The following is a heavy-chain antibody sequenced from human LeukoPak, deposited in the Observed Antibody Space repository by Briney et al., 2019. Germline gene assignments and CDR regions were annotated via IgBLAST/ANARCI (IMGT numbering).Heavy chain of an antibody. CDR1: GFTFSSYS. J-gene: IGHJ4*02. D-gene: IGHD6-13*01. Sequence: PGGSLRLSCAASGFTFSSYSMNWVRQAPGKGLEWVAFIRYDGSNKYYADSVKGRFTISRDNSKNTLYLQMNSLRAEDTAVYYCAKVAWAAAGDFDYWGQGTLVTVSS. CDR2: IRYDGSNK. V-gene: IGHV3-30*02. CDR3: AKVAWAAAGDFDY.